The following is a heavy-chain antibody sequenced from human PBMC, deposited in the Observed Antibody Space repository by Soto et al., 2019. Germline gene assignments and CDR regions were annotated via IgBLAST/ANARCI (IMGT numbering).Heavy chain of an antibody. CDR1: GYNFITNW. V-gene: IGHV5-51*01. J-gene: IGHJ6*02. CDR2: INPGDFDT. D-gene: IGHD3-16*01. Sequence: PGESLKISCKGSGYNFITNWIGWVRQMPGKGLEWVGIINPGDFDTRYSPAFQGQVTISADKSISTAYLQWSSLKASDTAMYYCARHRSWAYGMDVWGQGTTVTVSS. CDR3: ARHRSWAYGMDV.